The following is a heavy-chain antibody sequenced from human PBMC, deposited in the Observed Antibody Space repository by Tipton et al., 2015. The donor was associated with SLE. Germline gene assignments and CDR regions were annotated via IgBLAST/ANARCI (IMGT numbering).Heavy chain of an antibody. CDR1: GFTFSSYG. Sequence: GSLRLSCAASGFTFSSYGMHWVRQAPGKGLEWVAFIRYDGSNKYYADSVKGRFTISRDNSKNTLYLQMNSLRAEDTAVYYCAKLQRTTGQPYGMDVWGQGTTVTVSS. CDR3: AKLQRTTGQPYGMDV. D-gene: IGHD1-7*01. J-gene: IGHJ6*02. CDR2: IRYDGSNK. V-gene: IGHV3-30*02.